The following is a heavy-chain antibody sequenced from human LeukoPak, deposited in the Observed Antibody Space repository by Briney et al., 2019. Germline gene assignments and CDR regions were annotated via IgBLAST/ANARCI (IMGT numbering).Heavy chain of an antibody. D-gene: IGHD6-13*01. CDR1: GGSISSGDYY. Sequence: SQTLSLTCAVSGGSISSGDYYWSWIRQPQGQGLVSIGYIYYSGSTYYNPSLKSRVTISVDTSKNQFSLKLSSVTAADTAVYYCAREVAAAYYFDYWGQGTLVTVSS. CDR2: IYYSGST. J-gene: IGHJ4*02. V-gene: IGHV4-30-4*08. CDR3: AREVAAAYYFDY.